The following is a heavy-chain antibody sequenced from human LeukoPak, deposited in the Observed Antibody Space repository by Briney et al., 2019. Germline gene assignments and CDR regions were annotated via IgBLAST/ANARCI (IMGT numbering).Heavy chain of an antibody. V-gene: IGHV3-30*04. Sequence: PGRSLRLSRAASGFTFSSYAMHWVRQAPGMGLEWVAVISYDGNNKYYADSVKGRFTISRDNSKNTLYLQMNSLRAEDTAVYYCASPNCSSTSCYVSYYFDYWGQGTLVTVSS. D-gene: IGHD2-2*01. J-gene: IGHJ4*02. CDR3: ASPNCSSTSCYVSYYFDY. CDR1: GFTFSSYA. CDR2: ISYDGNNK.